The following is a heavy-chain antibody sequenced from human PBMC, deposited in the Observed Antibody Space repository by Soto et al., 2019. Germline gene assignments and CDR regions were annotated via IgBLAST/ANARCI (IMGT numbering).Heavy chain of an antibody. D-gene: IGHD1-1*01. CDR2: IKSNTDGGTV. V-gene: IGHV3-15*01. CDR3: ATDLKTGTERGKFDY. J-gene: IGHJ4*02. Sequence: EVQLVESGGGLVKPGGSLRLSCAASGFTFNNAWMSWVRQAPGKGLEWVGRIKSNTDGGTVDYAAPVNGRFTISREDSKHTVYLQMNSLKTEDTAVYYCATDLKTGTERGKFDYWGQGTLVTVSS. CDR1: GFTFNNAW.